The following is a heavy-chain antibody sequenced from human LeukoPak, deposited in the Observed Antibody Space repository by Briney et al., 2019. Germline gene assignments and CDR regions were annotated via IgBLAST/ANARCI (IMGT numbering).Heavy chain of an antibody. CDR3: AALGLGATTINHY. CDR2: IYSGGST. V-gene: IGHV3-53*01. Sequence: GGSLRLSCAASGFTASSNYMSWVRQAPGKGLEWVSVIYSGGSTYYADSVKGRFTISRDNSKNTLYLQMNSLRAEDTAVYYCAALGLGATTINHYWGQGTLVTVSS. D-gene: IGHD1-26*01. CDR1: GFTASSNY. J-gene: IGHJ4*02.